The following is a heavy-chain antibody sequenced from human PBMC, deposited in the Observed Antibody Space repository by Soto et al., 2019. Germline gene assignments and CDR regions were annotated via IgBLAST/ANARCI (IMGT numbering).Heavy chain of an antibody. CDR1: GGSISSADYY. Sequence: QVQLQESGPGLVKPSQTLSLTCTVSGGSISSADYYWSWIRQPPGKGLEWIGHIHHNGNTNYNPSLKNRVTISVDTSKKQFSLKLTSVSDADTAQYFCARNLYDSSGYSPFGYWGQGTLVTVSS. V-gene: IGHV4-30-4*01. D-gene: IGHD3-22*01. CDR2: IHHNGNT. CDR3: ARNLYDSSGYSPFGY. J-gene: IGHJ4*02.